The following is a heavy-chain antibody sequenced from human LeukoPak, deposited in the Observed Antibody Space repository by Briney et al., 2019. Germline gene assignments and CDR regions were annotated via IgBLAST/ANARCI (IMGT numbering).Heavy chain of an antibody. D-gene: IGHD4-17*01. Sequence: ASVKVSCKASGYTFTGYYMHWVRQAPGQGLEWMGWINPNSGGTNYAQKFQGRVTMTRDTPISTAYMELSRLRSDDTAVYYCARRAGEYSHPYDYWGQGTLVTVSS. CDR3: ARRAGEYSHPYDY. CDR1: GYTFTGYY. J-gene: IGHJ4*02. V-gene: IGHV1-2*02. CDR2: INPNSGGT.